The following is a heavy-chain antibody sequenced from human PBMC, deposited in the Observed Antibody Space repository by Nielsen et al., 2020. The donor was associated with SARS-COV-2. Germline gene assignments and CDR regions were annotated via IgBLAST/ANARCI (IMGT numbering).Heavy chain of an antibody. Sequence: GGSLRLSCAASGFTFSSYSMNWVRQAPGKGLEWVSYISSSSSTIYYADSVKGRFTISRDNAKNSLHLQMNSLRDEDTAVYYCAGGYCSSTSCYTDYMDVWGKGTTVTVSS. CDR1: GFTFSSYS. CDR3: AGGYCSSTSCYTDYMDV. CDR2: ISSSSSTI. D-gene: IGHD2-2*02. V-gene: IGHV3-48*02. J-gene: IGHJ6*03.